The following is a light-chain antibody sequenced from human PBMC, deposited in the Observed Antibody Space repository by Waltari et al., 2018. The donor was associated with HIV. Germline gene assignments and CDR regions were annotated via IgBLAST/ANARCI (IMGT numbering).Light chain of an antibody. J-gene: IGLJ3*02. CDR3: AAWDDSLNGWV. CDR2: SNN. V-gene: IGLV1-44*01. Sequence: QSVLTQPPSAPGTPGQRVTISCSGSRSHIRSNIVNWYQQLPGTSPKLLIYSNNQRPSGVPDRFSGSKSGTSASLAISGLQSEDEADYYCAAWDDSLNGWVFGGGTKLTVL. CDR1: RSHIRSNI.